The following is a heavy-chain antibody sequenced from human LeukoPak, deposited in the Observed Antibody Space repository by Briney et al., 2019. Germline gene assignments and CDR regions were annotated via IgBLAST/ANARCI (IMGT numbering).Heavy chain of an antibody. CDR2: ISGSGGST. D-gene: IGHD5-18*01. CDR3: AKGGDSGYTSFDY. Sequence: GGSLRLSCAASGFTFSSYGMSWVRKAPGKGLEWVSAISGSGGSTYYADSVKGRFTISRDNSKNTLYLQMNSLRAEDTAVYYCAKGGDSGYTSFDYWGQGTLVTVSS. CDR1: GFTFSSYG. V-gene: IGHV3-23*01. J-gene: IGHJ4*02.